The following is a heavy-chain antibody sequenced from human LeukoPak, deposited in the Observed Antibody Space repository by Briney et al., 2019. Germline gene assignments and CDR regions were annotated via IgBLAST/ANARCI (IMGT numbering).Heavy chain of an antibody. J-gene: IGHJ4*02. Sequence: SETLSLTCAVYGGSFSGYYWSWIRQPPGKGLEWIGEINHSRSTNYNPSLKSRVTVSVDTSKNQFSLKLSSVTAADTAVYYCARGQYGRSIDYWGQGTLVTVSS. CDR3: ARGQYGRSIDY. D-gene: IGHD1-26*01. CDR1: GGSFSGYY. CDR2: INHSRST. V-gene: IGHV4-34*01.